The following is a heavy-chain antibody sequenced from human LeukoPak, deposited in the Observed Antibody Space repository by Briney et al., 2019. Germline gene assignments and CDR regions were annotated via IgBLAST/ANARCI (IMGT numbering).Heavy chain of an antibody. CDR2: ISSSSTI. V-gene: IGHV3-48*01. J-gene: IGHJ4*02. D-gene: IGHD1-26*01. Sequence: GGSLRLSCAASGFTFSSYSMNWVRQAPGKGLEWVSYISSSSTIYYADSVKGRFTISRDNAKNSLYLQMNSLRPEDTALYYCAKTLGPAVGATDYWGQGTLVTVSS. CDR3: AKTLGPAVGATDY. CDR1: GFTFSSYS.